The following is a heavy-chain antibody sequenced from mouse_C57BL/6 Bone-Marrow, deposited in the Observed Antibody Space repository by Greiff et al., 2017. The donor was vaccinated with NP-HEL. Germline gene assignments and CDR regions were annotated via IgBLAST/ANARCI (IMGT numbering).Heavy chain of an antibody. CDR1: GYTFTSYW. CDR3: ARWGAYYSKFYFDY. J-gene: IGHJ2*01. Sequence: VQLQQPGAELVKPGASVKLSCKASGYTFTSYWMHWVKQRPGQGLEWIGMIHPNSGSTNYNEKFKSKATLTVDKSSSTAYMQLSSLTSEDSAVYYCARWGAYYSKFYFDYWGQGTTLTVSS. D-gene: IGHD2-5*01. V-gene: IGHV1-64*01. CDR2: IHPNSGST.